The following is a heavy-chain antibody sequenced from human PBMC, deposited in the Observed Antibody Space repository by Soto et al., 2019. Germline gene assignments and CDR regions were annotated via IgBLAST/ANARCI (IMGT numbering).Heavy chain of an antibody. Sequence: TSETLSLTCTVSGGSISSYYWSWIRQPPGKGLEWIGYIYYSGSTNYNPSLKSRVTISVDTSKNQFSLKLSSVTAAEPAVYYCESSWYGAFDIWGQGTMVTVSS. CDR2: IYYSGST. CDR1: GGSISSYY. D-gene: IGHD6-13*01. V-gene: IGHV4-59*01. CDR3: ESSWYGAFDI. J-gene: IGHJ3*02.